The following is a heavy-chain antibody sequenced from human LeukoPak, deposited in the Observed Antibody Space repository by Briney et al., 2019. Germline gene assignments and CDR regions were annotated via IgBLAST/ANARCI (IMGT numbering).Heavy chain of an antibody. D-gene: IGHD3-16*02. Sequence: GGSLRLSCATSGFSFSSYAMSWVRQAPGKGLEWVSSISSSSSYIYYADSVKGRFTISRDNAKNSLILQMNSLRAEDTAVYYCARDLMGYNYYYMDVWGKGTTVTVSS. CDR1: GFSFSSYA. CDR2: ISSSSSYI. CDR3: ARDLMGYNYYYMDV. J-gene: IGHJ6*03. V-gene: IGHV3-21*01.